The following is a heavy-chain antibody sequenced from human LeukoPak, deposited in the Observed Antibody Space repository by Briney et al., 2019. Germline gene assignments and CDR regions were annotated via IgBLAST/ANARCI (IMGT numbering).Heavy chain of an antibody. V-gene: IGHV1-18*01. J-gene: IGHJ6*02. CDR3: ARRSGGNSGYYYYGMDV. D-gene: IGHD4-23*01. Sequence: ASVKVSCKASGYTFTSYGISWVRQAPGQGLEWMGWNSAYNGNTNYAQKLQGRVTMTTDTSTSTAYMELRSLRSDDTAVYYCARRSGGNSGYYYYGMDVWGQGTTVTVSS. CDR2: NSAYNGNT. CDR1: GYTFTSYG.